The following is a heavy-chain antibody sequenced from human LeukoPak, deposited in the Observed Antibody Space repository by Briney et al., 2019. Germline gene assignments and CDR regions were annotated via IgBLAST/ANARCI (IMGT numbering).Heavy chain of an antibody. CDR3: ARRLTQYDCFDP. Sequence: SQTLSLTCAISGDSVSINSVTWNWIRQSPSRGLEWLGRTYYRCTWYNDYAVSVRGRITVNPDTSKNQFSLPLNSVTPEDTAVYYCARRLTQYDCFDPWGQGILVTVSS. CDR2: TYYRCTWYN. V-gene: IGHV6-1*01. D-gene: IGHD2-2*01. J-gene: IGHJ5*02. CDR1: GDSVSINSVT.